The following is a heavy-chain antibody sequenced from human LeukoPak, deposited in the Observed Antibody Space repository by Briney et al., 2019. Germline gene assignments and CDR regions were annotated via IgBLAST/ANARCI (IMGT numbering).Heavy chain of an antibody. D-gene: IGHD1-14*01. CDR1: GYTFTGYY. J-gene: IGHJ4*02. Sequence: ASVKVSCKASGYTFTGYYMHWVRQAPGQGLEWMGWINPNSGGTNYAQKFQGWVTMTRDTSISTACMELSRLRSDDTAVYYCARGPNARTTTFDYWGQGTLVTVSS. CDR3: ARGPNARTTTFDY. V-gene: IGHV1-2*04. CDR2: INPNSGGT.